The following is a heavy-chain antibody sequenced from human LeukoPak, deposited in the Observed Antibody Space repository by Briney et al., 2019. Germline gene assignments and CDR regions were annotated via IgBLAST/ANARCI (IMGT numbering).Heavy chain of an antibody. CDR2: IRYDGSNK. CDR3: VKDSAVVVITGFDY. V-gene: IGHV3-30*02. Sequence: PGGSLRLSCAASGFTFSSYGMHWVRQAPGKGLEWVAFIRYDGSNKYYADSVQGRFTISRDNSKNTLYLQMNSLRAEDTAVYYCVKDSAVVVITGFDYWGQGTLVTVSS. D-gene: IGHD3-22*01. J-gene: IGHJ4*02. CDR1: GFTFSSYG.